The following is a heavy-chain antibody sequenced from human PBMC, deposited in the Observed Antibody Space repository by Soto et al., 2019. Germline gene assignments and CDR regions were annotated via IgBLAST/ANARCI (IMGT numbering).Heavy chain of an antibody. J-gene: IGHJ4*02. CDR1: GGSISSYY. D-gene: IGHD5-12*01. CDR3: ARQLDIVATAYFDY. CDR2: IYYSGST. Sequence: SETLSLTCTVSGGSISSYYWSWIRQPPGKGLEWIGYIYYSGSTNYNPSLKSRVTISVDTSKNQFSLKLSSVTAADTAVYYCARQLDIVATAYFDYWGQGTLVTVSS. V-gene: IGHV4-59*08.